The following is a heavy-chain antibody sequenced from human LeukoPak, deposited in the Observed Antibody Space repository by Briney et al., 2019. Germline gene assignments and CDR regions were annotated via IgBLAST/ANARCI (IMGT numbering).Heavy chain of an antibody. V-gene: IGHV3-30-3*01. J-gene: IGHJ4*02. D-gene: IGHD3-10*01. CDR2: ISFDGTNK. Sequence: GGSLRLSCAASGFTFSHYAMHWVRQAPGKGLEWVAVISFDGTNKYYANSVQGRFTISRDNSKNTLYLQMNSLRAEDTALYYCARDMYDNGWSSFDYWGQGTLVTVSS. CDR1: GFTFSHYA. CDR3: ARDMYDNGWSSFDY.